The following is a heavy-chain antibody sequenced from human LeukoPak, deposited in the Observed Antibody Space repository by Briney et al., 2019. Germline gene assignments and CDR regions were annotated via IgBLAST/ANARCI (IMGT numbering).Heavy chain of an antibody. CDR2: ISWNSRSI. CDR3: ARDPDDSRFDY. CDR1: GFTFNDYA. D-gene: IGHD3-22*01. J-gene: IGHJ4*02. V-gene: IGHV3-9*03. Sequence: GRSLRLSCATSGFTFNDYAMYWVRQAPGKGPEWVSGISWNSRSIAYADSVKGRFTISRDNAKNSLYLQMNSLRAEDMALYYCARDPDDSRFDYWGQGTLVTVSS.